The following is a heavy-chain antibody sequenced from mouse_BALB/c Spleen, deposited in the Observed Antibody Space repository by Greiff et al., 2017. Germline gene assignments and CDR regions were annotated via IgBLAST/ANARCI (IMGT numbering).Heavy chain of an antibody. Sequence: QVQLQQSGAELARPGASVKLSCKASGYTFTDYYINWVKQKPGQGLEWIGWIYPGSGNTKYNEKFKGKATLTVDTSSSTAYMQLSSLTSEDTAVYLCARSLSTMITTWFAYWGQGTLVTVSA. V-gene: IGHV1-84*02. CDR1: GYTFTDYY. D-gene: IGHD2-4*01. CDR3: ARSLSTMITTWFAY. CDR2: IYPGSGNT. J-gene: IGHJ3*01.